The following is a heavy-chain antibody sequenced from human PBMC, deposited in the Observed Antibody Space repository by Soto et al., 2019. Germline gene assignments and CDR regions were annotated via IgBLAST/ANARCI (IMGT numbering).Heavy chain of an antibody. Sequence: GSLRLSCAASGFTFSSYEMNWVRQAPGKGLEWVSYISSSGSTIYYADSVKGRFTISRDNAKNSLYLQMNSLRAEDTAVYYCARQYYDFWSGYNYYYGMDVWGQGTTVTVSS. CDR2: ISSSGSTI. D-gene: IGHD3-3*01. J-gene: IGHJ6*02. V-gene: IGHV3-48*03. CDR3: ARQYYDFWSGYNYYYGMDV. CDR1: GFTFSSYE.